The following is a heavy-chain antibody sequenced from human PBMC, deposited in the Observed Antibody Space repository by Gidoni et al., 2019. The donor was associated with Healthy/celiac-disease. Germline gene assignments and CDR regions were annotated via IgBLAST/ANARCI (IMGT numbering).Heavy chain of an antibody. CDR1: GYTFTEYY. Sequence: EVQLVKSGAEGKKSGATVKIACKVSGYTFTEYYMHWVQQAPGKGLEWMGLVDPEYGETIYAEKFQGRVTITADTSTDTAYIELSSLRSEDTAVYYCATDRYSSSWYGDGYYYGMDVWGQGTTVTVSS. CDR3: ATDRYSSSWYGDGYYYGMDV. CDR2: VDPEYGET. V-gene: IGHV1-69-2*01. D-gene: IGHD6-13*01. J-gene: IGHJ6*02.